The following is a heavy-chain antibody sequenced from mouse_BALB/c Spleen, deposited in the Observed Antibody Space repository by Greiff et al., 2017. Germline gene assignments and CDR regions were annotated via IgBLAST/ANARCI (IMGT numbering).Heavy chain of an antibody. CDR1: GFSLTGYG. Sequence: VQRVESGPGLVAPSQSLSITCTVSGFSLTGYGVNWVRQPPGKGLEWLGMIWGDGSTDYNSALKSRLSISKDNSKSQVFLKMNSLQTDDTARYYCARYYGPTYYYAMDYWGQGTSVTVSS. V-gene: IGHV2-6-7*01. D-gene: IGHD1-2*01. J-gene: IGHJ4*01. CDR2: IWGDGST. CDR3: ARYYGPTYYYAMDY.